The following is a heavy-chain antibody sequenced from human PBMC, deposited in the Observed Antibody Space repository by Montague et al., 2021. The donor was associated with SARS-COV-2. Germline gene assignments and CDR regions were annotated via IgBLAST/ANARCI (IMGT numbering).Heavy chain of an antibody. CDR2: IYYTGIT. CDR1: GGSISSHY. Sequence: SETLSLTCTVSGGSISSHYWSWIRLPPGKGLEWVGHIYYTGITKYKSSLKSRVTISVDTSKNQLSLKLDSVTAADTAVYYCARGSGSASATWFDPWGQGTLVTVSS. V-gene: IGHV4-59*11. J-gene: IGHJ5*02. D-gene: IGHD6-25*01. CDR3: ARGSGSASATWFDP.